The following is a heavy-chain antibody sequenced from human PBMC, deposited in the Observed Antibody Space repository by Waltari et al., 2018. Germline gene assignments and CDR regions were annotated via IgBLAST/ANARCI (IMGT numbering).Heavy chain of an antibody. J-gene: IGHJ4*02. CDR3: ARDRATRTGYVDY. CDR1: GFTFVVYW. CDR2: GKDDGREQ. D-gene: IGHD2-2*01. Sequence: EVQLVESGGGLVQPGGSLRLSCAAPGFTFVVYWMGWVRQAPGREWGWVDNGKDDGREQNYVDSVKGRFTITRENTKNILYMEMNNLRVEDTAVYYCARDRATRTGYVDYWGQGALVTGSS. V-gene: IGHV3-7*01.